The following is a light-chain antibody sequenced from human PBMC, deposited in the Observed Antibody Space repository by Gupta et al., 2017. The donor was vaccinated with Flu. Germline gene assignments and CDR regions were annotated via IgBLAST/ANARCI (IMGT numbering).Light chain of an antibody. CDR1: ALPKQY. CDR3: QSADSSGTYPGV. J-gene: IGLJ2*01. Sequence: SYELTQPPSVSVSPGQTARSTCAGDALPKQYAYWYQQKPGQAPGLVIYKDNERPSGVPARLFGSSSGTTVTFTISGVQAEDEADYYCQSADSSGTYPGVFGGGTKLTVL. V-gene: IGLV3-25*02. CDR2: KDN.